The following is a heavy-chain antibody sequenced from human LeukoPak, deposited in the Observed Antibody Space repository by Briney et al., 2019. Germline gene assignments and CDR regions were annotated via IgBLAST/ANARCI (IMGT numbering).Heavy chain of an antibody. D-gene: IGHD1-1*01. J-gene: IGHJ4*02. CDR3: AKERTNYFDY. Sequence: GGSLRLSCAASGFTFSSYGMHRVRQAPGKGLEWVAFIRYDGSNKYYADSVKGRFTISRDNSKNTLYLQMNSLRAEDTAVYYCAKERTNYFDYWGQGTLVTVSS. V-gene: IGHV3-30*02. CDR1: GFTFSSYG. CDR2: IRYDGSNK.